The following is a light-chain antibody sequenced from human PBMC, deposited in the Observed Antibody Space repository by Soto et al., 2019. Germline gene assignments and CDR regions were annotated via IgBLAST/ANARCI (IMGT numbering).Light chain of an antibody. Sequence: QSALTQPASVSGSPGQSITISCTGTTSDVRGYNYVSWYQHHPGKAPKLMIFEVSNRPSGVSNRFSGSKSGNTASLSISWLQTEDEADYYCTSYTSSNTLVFGTGTKVTVL. CDR1: TSDVRGYNY. CDR2: EVS. J-gene: IGLJ1*01. V-gene: IGLV2-14*01. CDR3: TSYTSSNTLV.